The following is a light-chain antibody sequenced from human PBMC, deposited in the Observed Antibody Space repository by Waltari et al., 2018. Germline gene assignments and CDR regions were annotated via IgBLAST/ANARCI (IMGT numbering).Light chain of an antibody. J-gene: IGLJ2*01. Sequence: QSALTQPPSASGSPGQSVTISCTGTSHDIGGYFYVSWYHQHPGKAPKPMLYEVTNRPSGVPDRFSGSKSGNTASLTVSGLQAEDEAEYYCASYASYNTLVFGGGTKLTVL. CDR2: EVT. CDR3: ASYASYNTLV. CDR1: SHDIGGYFY. V-gene: IGLV2-8*01.